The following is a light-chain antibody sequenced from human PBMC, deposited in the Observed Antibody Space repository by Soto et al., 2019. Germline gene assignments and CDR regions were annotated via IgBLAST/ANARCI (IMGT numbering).Light chain of an antibody. CDR2: GAS. Sequence: ETVMTQSPATLPVSPGERATLSCRASQSVRSNLAWYQQKPGQAPRLLIYGASTRATGIPARFSGSGSGTDFTLTITRLEPEDFAVYFCQQYDSSPRTFGQGTKVDIK. CDR3: QQYDSSPRT. J-gene: IGKJ1*01. V-gene: IGKV3-15*01. CDR1: QSVRSN.